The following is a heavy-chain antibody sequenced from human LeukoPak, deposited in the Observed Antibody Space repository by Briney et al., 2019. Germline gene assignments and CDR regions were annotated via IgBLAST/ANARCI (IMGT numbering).Heavy chain of an antibody. CDR2: IYYSGST. CDR1: GGSIRSSSYY. Sequence: SETLPLTCTVSGGSIRSSSYYWGWIRQPPGKGLEWIGSIYYSGSTYYSPSLKSRVTISVDTSKNQFSLKLSSVTAADTAVYYCARLMGKEYCSSTSCYKRQTDYWGQGTLVTVSS. V-gene: IGHV4-39*01. J-gene: IGHJ4*02. D-gene: IGHD2-2*02. CDR3: ARLMGKEYCSSTSCYKRQTDY.